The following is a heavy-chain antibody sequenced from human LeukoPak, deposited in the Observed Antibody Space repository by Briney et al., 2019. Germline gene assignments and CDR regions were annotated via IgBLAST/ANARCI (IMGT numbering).Heavy chain of an antibody. CDR2: IYYSGST. CDR1: GGSISSGGYS. V-gene: IGHV4-30-4*07. Sequence: SQTLSLTCAVSGGSISSGGYSWSWIRQPPGKGLEWIGYIYYSGSTYYNPSLKSRVTISVDTSKNQFSLKLSSVTAADTAAYYCARAFRATRYFDWFPPGYWGQGTLVTVSS. J-gene: IGHJ4*02. D-gene: IGHD3-9*01. CDR3: ARAFRATRYFDWFPPGY.